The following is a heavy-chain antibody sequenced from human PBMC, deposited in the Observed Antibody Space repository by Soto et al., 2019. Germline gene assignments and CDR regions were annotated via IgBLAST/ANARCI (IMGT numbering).Heavy chain of an antibody. V-gene: IGHV4-38-2*02. CDR1: GVTMSYGGYS. CDR3: ARVGPWVPYYYDSSPYTFENWFDP. CDR2: IYHGGST. D-gene: IGHD3-22*01. J-gene: IGHJ5*02. Sequence: KASETLSLTCSVSGVTMSYGGYSWSWIRQPPGKGLEWIGSIYHGGSTYYNPSLNSRVTLSIDMTNNHVSLILNSVTAADTAVYYCARVGPWVPYYYDSSPYTFENWFDPWGQGTLVTVSS.